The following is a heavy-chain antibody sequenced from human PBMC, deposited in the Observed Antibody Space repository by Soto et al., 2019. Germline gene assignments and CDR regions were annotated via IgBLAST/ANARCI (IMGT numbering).Heavy chain of an antibody. CDR2: VYYTGTT. J-gene: IGHJ5*02. CDR1: GGSINNYY. CDR3: ARLGGYYHSLDT. D-gene: IGHD3-22*01. V-gene: IGHV4-59*08. Sequence: PSETLSLTCTVSGGSINNYYWTWIRQPPGMGLEWIGYVYYTGTTSYNPSLKSRVTTSIDGSKNQISLKLSSVTAGDTAFYYCARLGGYYHSLDTWGQGTLVTVS.